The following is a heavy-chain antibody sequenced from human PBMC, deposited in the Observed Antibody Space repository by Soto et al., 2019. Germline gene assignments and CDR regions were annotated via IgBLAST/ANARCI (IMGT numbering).Heavy chain of an antibody. D-gene: IGHD2-15*01. CDR2: IYYSGST. V-gene: IGHV4-61*01. Sequence: LSLTCTVSGGSVSSGSYYWSWIRQPPGKGLEWIGYIYYSGSTNYNPSLKSRVTISVDTSKNQFSLKLSSVTAADTAVYYCARTEEKVVAATLTFDYWGQGTMVTVYS. CDR1: GGSVSSGSYY. CDR3: ARTEEKVVAATLTFDY. J-gene: IGHJ4*02.